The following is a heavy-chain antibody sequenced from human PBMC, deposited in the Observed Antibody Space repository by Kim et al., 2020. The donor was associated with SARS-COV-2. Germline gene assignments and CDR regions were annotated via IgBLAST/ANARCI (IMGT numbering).Heavy chain of an antibody. V-gene: IGHV3-66*01. J-gene: IGHJ6*02. CDR1: GFTVSSNY. CDR3: ARDRRWHPLLLYGMDV. Sequence: GGSLRLSCAASGFTVSSNYMSWVRQAPGKGLEWFSVIYSGGSTYYADSVKGRFTISRDNSKNTLYLQMNSLRAEDTAVYYCARDRRWHPLLLYGMDVWGQGTMVTVSS. CDR2: IYSGGST. D-gene: IGHD2-15*01.